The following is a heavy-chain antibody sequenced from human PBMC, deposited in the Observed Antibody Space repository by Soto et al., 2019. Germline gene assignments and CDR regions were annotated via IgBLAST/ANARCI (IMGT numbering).Heavy chain of an antibody. J-gene: IGHJ4*02. D-gene: IGHD3-22*01. CDR2: IRGSGAST. Sequence: GGSLRLSCAASGFTFSTYAMTWVRQVPGKGLEWVSAIRGSGASTYYADSVKGRFTISRDNSKNTLFLQMNSLRVEDTALYYCAKDYHYDSSGYASPDYWGRGTLVTVSS. CDR3: AKDYHYDSSGYASPDY. V-gene: IGHV3-23*01. CDR1: GFTFSTYA.